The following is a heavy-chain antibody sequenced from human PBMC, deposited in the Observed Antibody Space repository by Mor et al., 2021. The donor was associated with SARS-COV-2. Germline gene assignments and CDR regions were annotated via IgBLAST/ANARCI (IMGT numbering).Heavy chain of an antibody. Sequence: IYYSESLKGRFTISRDNARNVLYLQIDSLRGDDTAVYFCARAPRDYFHYFYMDAWGKGTTVTVSS. J-gene: IGHJ6*03. CDR3: ARAPRDYFHYFYMDA. CDR2: I. V-gene: IGHV3-21*06. D-gene: IGHD3-9*01.